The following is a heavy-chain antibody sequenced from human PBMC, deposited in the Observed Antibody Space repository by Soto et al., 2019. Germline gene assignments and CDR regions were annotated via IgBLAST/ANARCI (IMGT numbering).Heavy chain of an antibody. Sequence: QGQLVQSGAEVKKPGASVKVSCTASGNTFTNFGVTWVRQAPGQGLEWMGWISAYTDDPNYAQKFQGRVTMTIDTSARTAYSDLRSLTSDDTGVYYCAIVIPGAESWFDPWGQGTLVTVSS. D-gene: IGHD2-2*01. CDR3: AIVIPGAESWFDP. V-gene: IGHV1-18*01. CDR2: ISAYTDDP. J-gene: IGHJ5*02. CDR1: GNTFTNFG.